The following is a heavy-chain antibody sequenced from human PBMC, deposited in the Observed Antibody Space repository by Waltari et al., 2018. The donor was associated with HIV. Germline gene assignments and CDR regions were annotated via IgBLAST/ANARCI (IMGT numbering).Heavy chain of an antibody. D-gene: IGHD2-15*01. CDR2: IYADDST. CDR3: ARGSFSSGGGAFDI. V-gene: IGHV3-53*01. CDR1: GFPVRDTY. J-gene: IGHJ3*02. Sequence: EVGLVESGGGLIQPGGSLRLSCIVSGFPVRDTYMTWVWQAPGKGLEWVSVIYADDSTFYADSVKGRFIISRDYSKNTLYLQMSSLRADDSAVYFCARGSFSSGGGAFDIWGLGAKVSVSS.